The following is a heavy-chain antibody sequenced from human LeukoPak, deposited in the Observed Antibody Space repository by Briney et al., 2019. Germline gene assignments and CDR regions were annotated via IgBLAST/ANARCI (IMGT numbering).Heavy chain of an antibody. CDR2: IRYDGSNN. Sequence: GGSLRLSCAASGFTFSSYGMHWVRQAPGKGLEWVAFIRYDGSNNYYADSVKGRFTISRDNSKNTLYLQMNSLRAEDTAVYYCAKDAYMMRPLDYRGQGTLVTVSS. CDR1: GFTFSSYG. CDR3: AKDAYMMRPLDY. J-gene: IGHJ4*02. V-gene: IGHV3-30*02. D-gene: IGHD3-16*01.